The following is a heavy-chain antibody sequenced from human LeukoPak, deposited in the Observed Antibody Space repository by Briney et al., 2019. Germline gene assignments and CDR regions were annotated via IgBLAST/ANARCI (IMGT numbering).Heavy chain of an antibody. J-gene: IGHJ6*03. CDR2: IYYSGST. CDR3: ARHKDYYYSYMDV. Sequence: KPSETLSLTCTVSGGSISGYYWSWIRQPPGKGLEWMGYIYYSGSTNYNPSLKSRVTISVDTSKNQFSLKLSSVTAADTAVYYCARHKDYYYSYMDVWGKGTTVTISS. CDR1: GGSISGYY. V-gene: IGHV4-59*08.